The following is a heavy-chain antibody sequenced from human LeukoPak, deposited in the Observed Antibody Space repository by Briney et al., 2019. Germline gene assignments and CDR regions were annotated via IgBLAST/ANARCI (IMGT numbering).Heavy chain of an antibody. D-gene: IGHD3-9*01. Sequence: PGGSLRLSCAASGFTFSSYEMNWVRQAPGKGLEWVSYISSSGSTIYYADSVKGRFTISRDNAKNSLYLQMNSLRAEDTAVYYCARVGRLRYFDWSDAFDIWGQGTMVTVSS. CDR3: ARVGRLRYFDWSDAFDI. J-gene: IGHJ3*02. CDR1: GFTFSSYE. V-gene: IGHV3-48*03. CDR2: ISSSGSTI.